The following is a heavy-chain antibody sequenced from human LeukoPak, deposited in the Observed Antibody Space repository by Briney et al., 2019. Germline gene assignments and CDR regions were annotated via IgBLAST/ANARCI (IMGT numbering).Heavy chain of an antibody. CDR3: ARVQVLELPYYYGMDV. CDR1: GGTFSSYA. CDR2: IIPIFGTA. D-gene: IGHD1-7*01. V-gene: IGHV1-69*13. Sequence: SVKVSCKASGGTFSSYAISWVRQAPGQGLEWMGGIIPIFGTANYAQKFQGRVMITADESTSTAYMELSSLRSEDTAVYYCARVQVLELPYYYGMDVWGQGTTVTVSS. J-gene: IGHJ6*02.